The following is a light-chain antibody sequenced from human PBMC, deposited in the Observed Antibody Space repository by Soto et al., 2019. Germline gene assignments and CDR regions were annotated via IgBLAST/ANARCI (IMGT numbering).Light chain of an antibody. CDR3: QQYNNWPPWT. Sequence: EVVMTQSPVALSVSPGERATLSCRASQSVSINLAWYQQKPGQPPRLLIYGAFTRATGIPARFSGSGYETEFTLTISSLQSEDFAVYYCQQYNNWPPWTFGQGTKVEIK. J-gene: IGKJ1*01. CDR1: QSVSIN. V-gene: IGKV3-15*01. CDR2: GAF.